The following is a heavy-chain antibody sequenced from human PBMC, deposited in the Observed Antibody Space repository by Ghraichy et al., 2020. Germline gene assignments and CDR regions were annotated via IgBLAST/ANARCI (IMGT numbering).Heavy chain of an antibody. V-gene: IGHV4-61*02. CDR1: GGSIRSGGYY. CDR3: AREDYLWWSYRYPLPRYFDL. Sequence: SETLSLTCTVSGGSIRSGGYYWRCIRQPAGKGLEWIGRIYTSGSTNYNPSLKSRVTISVDTSKNQFSLKLSSVTAADTAVYYCAREDYLWWSYRYPLPRYFDLLCLDTLVTGSA. D-gene: IGHD3-16*02. J-gene: IGHJ2*01. CDR2: IYTSGST.